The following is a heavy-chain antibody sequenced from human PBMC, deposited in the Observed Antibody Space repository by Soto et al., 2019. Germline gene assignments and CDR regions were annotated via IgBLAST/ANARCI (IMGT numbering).Heavy chain of an antibody. CDR2: ISGSGGST. CDR3: AKTAGYYDSSGNDAFDI. D-gene: IGHD3-22*01. V-gene: IGHV3-23*01. J-gene: IGHJ3*02. Sequence: RLSCAASGFTFSSYAMSWVRQAPGKGLEWVSAISGSGGSTYYADSVKGRFTISRDNSKNTLYLQMNSLRAEDTAVYYCAKTAGYYDSSGNDAFDIWGQGTMVTVSS. CDR1: GFTFSSYA.